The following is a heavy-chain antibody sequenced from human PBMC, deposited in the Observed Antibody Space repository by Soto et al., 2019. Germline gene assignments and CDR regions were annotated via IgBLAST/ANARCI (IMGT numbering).Heavy chain of an antibody. Sequence: SETLSLTCTVSGGSISSSSYYWGWIRQPPGKGLEWIGSIYYSGSTYYNPSLKSRVTISVDTSKNQFSLKLSSVTAADTAVYYCARRTHFFGVVIMPDYYYYGMDVWGQGTTVTVSS. V-gene: IGHV4-39*01. CDR1: GGSISSSSYY. J-gene: IGHJ6*02. D-gene: IGHD3-3*01. CDR2: IYYSGST. CDR3: ARRTHFFGVVIMPDYYYYGMDV.